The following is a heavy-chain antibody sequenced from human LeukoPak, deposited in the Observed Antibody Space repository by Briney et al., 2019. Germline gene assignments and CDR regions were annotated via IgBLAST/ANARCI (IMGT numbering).Heavy chain of an antibody. CDR2: IYSSGST. V-gene: IGHV4-4*07. D-gene: IGHD6-6*01. J-gene: IGHJ4*02. CDR1: GGSFSSYY. CDR3: TREYSSTSGRHFDY. Sequence: SETLSLTCTVSGGSFSSYYWTWIRQPAGKGLEWIGRIYSSGSTNYNPSLRSRATISVDKSKNQFSLNLTSVTAADTGVYHCTREYSSTSGRHFDYWGQGILVTVPS.